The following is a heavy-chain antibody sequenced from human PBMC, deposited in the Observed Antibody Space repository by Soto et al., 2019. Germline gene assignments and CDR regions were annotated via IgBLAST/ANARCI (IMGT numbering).Heavy chain of an antibody. V-gene: IGHV4-38-2*01. CDR2: VYHSGTT. Sequence: SETLSLTCDVSCYSISSGFYWGWIRQPPGKGLEWIGSVYHSGTTYYNPSLKSRVTMSLDTSNNQFSLRLASVTAADTAVYFCTRSLYSSSWYAGSWGQGTLVTVSS. CDR3: TRSLYSSSWYAGS. J-gene: IGHJ4*02. D-gene: IGHD6-13*01. CDR1: CYSISSGFY.